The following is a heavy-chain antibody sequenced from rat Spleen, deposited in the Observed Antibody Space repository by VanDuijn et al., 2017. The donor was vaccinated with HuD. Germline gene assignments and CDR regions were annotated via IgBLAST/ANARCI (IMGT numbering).Heavy chain of an antibody. Sequence: EVQLVESDGGLVQPGRSLKLSCAASGFTLSDYNMAWVRQAPTKGLEWVAYISTGGGSTYYRDSVKGRFTISRDNAKSTLYLQMDSLRSEDTATYYCTTEGYYGYTPPYWGQGVMVTVSS. J-gene: IGHJ2*01. CDR3: TTEGYYGYTPPY. CDR2: ISTGGGST. CDR1: GFTLSDYN. D-gene: IGHD1-9*01. V-gene: IGHV5-27*01.